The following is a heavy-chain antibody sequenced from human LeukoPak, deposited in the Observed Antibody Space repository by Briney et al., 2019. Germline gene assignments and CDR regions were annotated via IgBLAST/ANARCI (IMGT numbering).Heavy chain of an antibody. V-gene: IGHV3-7*01. CDR3: ASGYYYDSSGPPDYFDY. D-gene: IGHD3-22*01. CDR2: IKQDGSEK. Sequence: GGSLRLSCAASGFTFSSYWMSWVRQAPGKGPEWVANIKQDGSEKYYVDSVKGRFTISRDNAKNSVYLQMNSLRAEDTAVYYCASGYYYDSSGPPDYFDYWGQGTLVTVSS. J-gene: IGHJ4*02. CDR1: GFTFSSYW.